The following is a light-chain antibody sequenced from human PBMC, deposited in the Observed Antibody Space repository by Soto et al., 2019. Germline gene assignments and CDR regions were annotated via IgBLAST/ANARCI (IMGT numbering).Light chain of an antibody. CDR3: QQSYSTPFT. Sequence: DIQMTQSPSSLSASVGDRVTITCRASQSISSYLNWDQQKPGKAPMLLIYAASSLQSGVPSMCSRSGSGTDFTLTISSLQPEDFATYYCQQSYSTPFTSGPGTKVDI. CDR2: AAS. J-gene: IGKJ3*01. V-gene: IGKV1-39*01. CDR1: QSISSY.